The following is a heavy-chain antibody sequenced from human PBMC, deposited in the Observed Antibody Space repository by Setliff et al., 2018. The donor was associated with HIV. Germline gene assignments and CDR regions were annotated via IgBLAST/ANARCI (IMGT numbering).Heavy chain of an antibody. CDR3: ARRRVVARVFDY. J-gene: IGHJ4*02. CDR1: GESFNNYY. V-gene: IGHV4-34*01. Sequence: KSSETLSLTCAVYGESFNNYYWSWIRQSPVKGLEWIGEIDHRGETNYNPSLKSRVILSVDTSKNQFSLSLSSLTAADTALYYCARRRVVARVFDYWGQGTLVTVSS. D-gene: IGHD2-15*01. CDR2: IDHRGET.